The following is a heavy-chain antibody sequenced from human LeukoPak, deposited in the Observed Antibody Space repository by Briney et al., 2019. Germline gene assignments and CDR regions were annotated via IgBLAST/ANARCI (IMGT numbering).Heavy chain of an antibody. V-gene: IGHV3-21*01. J-gene: IGHJ3*02. CDR2: ISSSDTYI. D-gene: IGHD3-10*01. CDR1: GFTFSRHS. Sequence: GGSLRLSCAASGFTFSRHSMNWVRQTPGKGLEWVSSISSSDTYISYADSVKGRFTISRDNAKNSLYLQMNSLRVEDTAVYYCARVVGLVRGVLSDAFDIWGQGIVVTVSS. CDR3: ARVVGLVRGVLSDAFDI.